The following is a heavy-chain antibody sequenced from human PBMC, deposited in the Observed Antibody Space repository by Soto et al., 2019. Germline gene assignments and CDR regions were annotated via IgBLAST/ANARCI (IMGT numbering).Heavy chain of an antibody. J-gene: IGHJ4*02. CDR1: GGSISSDGYS. V-gene: IGHV4-30-2*01. CDR2: IYHSGST. D-gene: IGHD6-13*01. CDR3: ASSHAGAHITAAVH. Sequence: QLQLQESGSGLVKPSQTLSLTCAVSGGSISSDGYSWSWIRQPPGKGLEWIGYIYHSGSTYYNPSLKSRVTISVDRSKIQFSLKLSSVTAADTAVYYCASSHAGAHITAAVHWGQGTLVTVSS.